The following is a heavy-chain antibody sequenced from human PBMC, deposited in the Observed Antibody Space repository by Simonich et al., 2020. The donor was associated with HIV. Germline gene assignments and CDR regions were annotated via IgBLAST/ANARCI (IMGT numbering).Heavy chain of an antibody. CDR2: ISSSSSYI. D-gene: IGHD2-2*01. CDR1: GFTFSGYR. V-gene: IGHV3-21*01. CDR3: ARDGRKGSSTSCSDY. J-gene: IGHJ4*02. Sequence: EVQLVESVGGLVKPGGSLRLSCAASGFTFSGYRKNWVLQAPGKGLEWVSSISSSSSYIYYADSVKGLFTISRDNAKKSLYLQMNSLRAEDTAVYYCARDGRKGSSTSCSDYWGQGTLVTVSS.